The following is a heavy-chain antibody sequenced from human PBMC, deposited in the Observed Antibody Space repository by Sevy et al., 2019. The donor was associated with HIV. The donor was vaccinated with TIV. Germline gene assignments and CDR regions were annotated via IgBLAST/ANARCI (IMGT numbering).Heavy chain of an antibody. CDR3: ARGADDYVWGSYRYMSYRYYYYGMDV. J-gene: IGHJ6*02. CDR2: IYTSGST. D-gene: IGHD3-16*02. CDR1: GGSISSYY. V-gene: IGHV4-4*07. Sequence: SETLSLTCTVSGGSISSYYWSWIRQPAGKGLEWIGRIYTSGSTNYNPSLKSRVTMSVDTSKNQFSLKLSSVTAADTAVYYCARGADDYVWGSYRYMSYRYYYYGMDVWGQGTTVTVSS.